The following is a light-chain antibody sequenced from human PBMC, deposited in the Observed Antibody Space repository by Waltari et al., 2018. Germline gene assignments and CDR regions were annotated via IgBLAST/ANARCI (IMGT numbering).Light chain of an antibody. CDR1: HSLLYSDGNIY. Sequence: EVVMTQSPFPLPVARGHPPSSPCQPNHSLLYSDGNIYLNWLQQSPGQSPRRLIYKVSNRDSEVPDRFSATGSATDFTLKISRVEADDIGIYYCMQVSQWPHTFGPGTKLEI. CDR2: KVS. J-gene: IGKJ2*01. CDR3: MQVSQWPHT. V-gene: IGKV2-30*01.